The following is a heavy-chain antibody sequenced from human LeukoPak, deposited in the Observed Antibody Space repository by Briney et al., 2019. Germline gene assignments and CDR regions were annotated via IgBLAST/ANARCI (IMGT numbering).Heavy chain of an antibody. Sequence: GGSLRLSCAASGFTFSSYAMHWVRQAPGKGLEWVAVISYDESNKYYAGSVKGRFTISRDNSKNTLYLQMNSLRAEDTAVYYCAKENLPQAYFDYWGQGTLVTVSS. CDR1: GFTFSSYA. CDR3: AKENLPQAYFDY. CDR2: ISYDESNK. V-gene: IGHV3-30*01. D-gene: IGHD1-14*01. J-gene: IGHJ4*02.